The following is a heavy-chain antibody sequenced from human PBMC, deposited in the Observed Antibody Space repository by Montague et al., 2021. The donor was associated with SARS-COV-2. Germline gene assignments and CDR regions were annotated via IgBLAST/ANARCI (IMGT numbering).Heavy chain of an antibody. V-gene: IGHV3-66*02. CDR2: IYSGGST. CDR3: ARDQRRYGSGSYYGPHYYYGMDV. CDR1: GFTVSSNY. D-gene: IGHD3-10*01. J-gene: IGHJ6*02. Sequence: SLRLSCAASGFTVSSNYMSWVRQAPGKGLEWVSVIYSGGSTYCADSVKGRFTISRDNSKNTLYLQMNSLRAEDTAVYYCARDQRRYGSGSYYGPHYYYGMDVWGQGTTVTVSS.